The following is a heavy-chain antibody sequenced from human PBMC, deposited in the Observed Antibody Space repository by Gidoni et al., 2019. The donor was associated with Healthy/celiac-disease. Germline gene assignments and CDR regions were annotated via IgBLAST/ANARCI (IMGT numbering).Heavy chain of an antibody. CDR2: INHSGST. J-gene: IGHJ4*02. CDR3: ARVKRVRQSFDY. CDR1: GGSFSGYY. Sequence: QVQLQQWGAGLLKPSETLSLTCAVYGGSFSGYYWSWIRQPPGKGLEWIGEINHSGSTNYNPSLKSRVTISVDTSKNQFSLKLSSVTAADTAVYYCARVKRVRQSFDYWGQGTLVTVSS. V-gene: IGHV4-34*01. D-gene: IGHD1-1*01.